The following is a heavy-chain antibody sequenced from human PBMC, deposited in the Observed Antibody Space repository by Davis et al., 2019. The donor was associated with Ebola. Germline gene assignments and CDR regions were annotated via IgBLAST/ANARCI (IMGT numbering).Heavy chain of an antibody. D-gene: IGHD3-3*01. CDR1: GFTFSSYG. Sequence: GESLKISCAASGFTFSSYGMHWVRQAPGKGLEWVAVISYDGSNKYYADSVKGRFTISRDNSKNTLYLQMNSLKTEDTAVYYCMEAPGNYWGQGTLVTVSS. J-gene: IGHJ4*02. CDR2: ISYDGSNK. CDR3: MEAPGNY. V-gene: IGHV3-30*03.